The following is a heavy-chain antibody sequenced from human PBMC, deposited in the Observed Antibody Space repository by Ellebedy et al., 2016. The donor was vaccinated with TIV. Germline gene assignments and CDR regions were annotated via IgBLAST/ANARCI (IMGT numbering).Heavy chain of an antibody. CDR2: ISGSGGNT. J-gene: IGHJ4*02. CDR3: AKWAGIVDFLGPFDY. CDR1: GFTFSSDA. D-gene: IGHD1-26*01. V-gene: IGHV3-23*01. Sequence: PGGSLRLSCAASGFTFSSDAVSWVRQRPGKGLEWVSAISGSGGNTYYADSVKGRFTISRDNPRNTLFLQMNNLRAEDTAVYYCAKWAGIVDFLGPFDYWGQGTLVTVSS.